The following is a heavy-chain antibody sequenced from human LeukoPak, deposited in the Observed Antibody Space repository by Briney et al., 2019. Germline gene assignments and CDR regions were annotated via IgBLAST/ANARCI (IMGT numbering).Heavy chain of an antibody. CDR3: ARSPTSRTGMILGGYDYYYMDV. CDR2: IIPIFGTA. J-gene: IGHJ6*03. CDR1: GGTFSSYA. V-gene: IGHV1-69*06. Sequence: SVKVSCKASGGTFSSYAISWVRQAPGQGLEWMGGIIPIFGTANYAQKFQGRVTITADKSTSTAYMELSSLRSDDTAVYYCARSPTSRTGMILGGYDYYYMDVWGKGTTVTVSS. D-gene: IGHD3-10*01.